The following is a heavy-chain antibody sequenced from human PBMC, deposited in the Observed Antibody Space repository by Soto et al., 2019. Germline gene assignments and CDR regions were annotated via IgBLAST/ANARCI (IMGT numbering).Heavy chain of an antibody. D-gene: IGHD6-13*01. CDR3: AKPLAAAVNYYFYGMDV. CDR2: ISYDEYNK. CDR1: GFTFTSYG. J-gene: IGHJ6*02. V-gene: IGHV3-30*18. Sequence: GGSLRLSCVASGFTFTSYGIHWVRQAPGKGLEWVAVISYDEYNKYYADSVKGRFTISRDNSKNTLYLEMNSLRVEDTAVYYCAKPLAAAVNYYFYGMDVWGQGTTVTVSS.